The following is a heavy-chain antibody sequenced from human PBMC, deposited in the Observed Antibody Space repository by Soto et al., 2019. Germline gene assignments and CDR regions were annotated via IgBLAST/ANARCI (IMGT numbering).Heavy chain of an antibody. D-gene: IGHD3-3*01. CDR2: INSDGSST. CDR3: SRGGFHTSYYYAMDV. Sequence: EVQLVESGGGLVQPGGSLRLSCAASGFTFSTYWMHWVRQAPGKGLVWVSRINSDGSSTSHADSMKGRFTVSRDNAKNTLYLQMNSLRGDDTAVYYCSRGGFHTSYYYAMDVWGQGTTVTVSS. J-gene: IGHJ6*02. V-gene: IGHV3-74*01. CDR1: GFTFSTYW.